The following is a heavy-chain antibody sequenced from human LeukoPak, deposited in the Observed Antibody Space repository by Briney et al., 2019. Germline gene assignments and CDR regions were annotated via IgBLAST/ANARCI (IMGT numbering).Heavy chain of an antibody. CDR2: INPNSGGT. D-gene: IGHD2-2*01. CDR1: GYTFTGYY. CDR3: ARGIVVVPAAILGYFDY. Sequence: ASVKVSCKASGYTFTGYYMHWVRPAPGQGLEWMGWINPNSGGTNYAQKFQGRVTMTRDTSISTAYMELSRLRSDDTAVYYCARGIVVVPAAILGYFDYWGQGTLVTVSS. V-gene: IGHV1-2*02. J-gene: IGHJ4*02.